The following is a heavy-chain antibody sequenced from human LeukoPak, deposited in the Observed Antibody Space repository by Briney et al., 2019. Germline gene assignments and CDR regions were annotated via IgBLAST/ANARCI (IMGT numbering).Heavy chain of an antibody. J-gene: IGHJ4*02. V-gene: IGHV4-59*01. Sequence: SETLSLTCTVSGGSISSYYWSWIRQPPGKALEWIGYIYYTGSTNYNPSLRSRVTISVDTSRNQFSLKLSSVTAADTALYYCARGGTTNDYWGQGTLVTVSS. CDR3: ARGGTTNDY. CDR2: IYYTGST. CDR1: GGSISSYY. D-gene: IGHD4-17*01.